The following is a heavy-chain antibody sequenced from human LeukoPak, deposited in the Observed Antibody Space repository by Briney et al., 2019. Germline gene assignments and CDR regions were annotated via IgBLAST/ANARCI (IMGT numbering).Heavy chain of an antibody. CDR2: ISGSGDNT. CDR3: AKRSGYTTGWFFDF. J-gene: IGHJ4*02. Sequence: GGSLKLSCAASGFSFSSYAVSWVRQAPGKGLEWVSSISGSGDNTYYAESVKGRFTISRDNSKNTLFLQMNSLRAEDTAVFYCAKRSGYTTGWFFDFWGQGTLVTVSS. CDR1: GFSFSSYA. V-gene: IGHV3-23*01. D-gene: IGHD6-19*01.